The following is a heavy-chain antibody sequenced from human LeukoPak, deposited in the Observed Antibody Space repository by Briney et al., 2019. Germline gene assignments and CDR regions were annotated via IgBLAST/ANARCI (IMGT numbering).Heavy chain of an antibody. V-gene: IGHV4-4*07. CDR1: GGSISSYY. CDR3: ARDYYDTSGEGMDV. CDR2: IYTSGST. J-gene: IGHJ6*02. D-gene: IGHD3-22*01. Sequence: SETLSLTCTVSGGSISSYYWSWIRQPAGKGLEWIGCIYTSGSTNYNPSLKSRVTMSVDTSKNQFSLKLSSVTAADTAVYYCARDYYDTSGEGMDVWGQGTTVTVSS.